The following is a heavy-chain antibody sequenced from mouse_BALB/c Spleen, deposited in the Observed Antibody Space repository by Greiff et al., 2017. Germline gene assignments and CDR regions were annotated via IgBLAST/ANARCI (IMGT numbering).Heavy chain of an antibody. CDR1: GFTFSSYY. CDR2: INSNGGST. D-gene: IGHD1-1*01. Sequence: EVQVVESGGGLVKLGGSLKLSCAASGFTFSSYYMSWVRQTPEKRLELVAAINSNGGSTYYPDTVKGRFTISRDNAKNTLYLQMSSLRSEDTAMYYCARHGRITTVVGNYFDYWGQGTTLTVSS. CDR3: ARHGRITTVVGNYFDY. J-gene: IGHJ2*01. V-gene: IGHV5-6-2*01.